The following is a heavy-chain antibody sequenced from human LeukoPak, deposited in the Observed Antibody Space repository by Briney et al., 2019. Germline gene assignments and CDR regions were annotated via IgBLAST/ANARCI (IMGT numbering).Heavy chain of an antibody. J-gene: IGHJ4*02. CDR2: ISSSSSYI. CDR3: ARARSSSWSSPFDY. Sequence: GGSLRLSCAASGFTFSTYYMNWVRQAPGKGPEWVSSISSSSSYIYYADLVRGRITISRDNAKNSLYLQMNSLRAEDTAVYYCARARSSSWSSPFDYWGQGTLVTVSS. D-gene: IGHD6-13*01. V-gene: IGHV3-21*01. CDR1: GFTFSTYY.